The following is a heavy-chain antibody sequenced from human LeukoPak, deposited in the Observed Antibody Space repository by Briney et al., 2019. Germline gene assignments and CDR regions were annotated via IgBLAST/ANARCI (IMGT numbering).Heavy chain of an antibody. CDR3: AGGSGTYYSLSNY. V-gene: IGHV4-59*12. Sequence: SETLSLTCTVSGGSISSYYWSWIRQPPGKGLEWIGYIYYSGSTNYNPSLKSRVTISVDTSKNQFSLKLSSVTPEDTAVYYCAGGSGTYYSLSNYWGQGTLVTVSS. J-gene: IGHJ4*02. D-gene: IGHD3-10*01. CDR2: IYYSGST. CDR1: GGSISSYY.